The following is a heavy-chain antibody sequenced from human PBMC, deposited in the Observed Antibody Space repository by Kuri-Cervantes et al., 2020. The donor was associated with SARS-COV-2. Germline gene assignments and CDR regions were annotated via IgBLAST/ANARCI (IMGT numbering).Heavy chain of an antibody. J-gene: IGHJ3*02. V-gene: IGHV4-39*07. D-gene: IGHD2-15*01. CDR1: GGSISSSSYY. CDR3: ARVGYCSGGSCLRNDAFDI. CDR2: IYYSGST. Sequence: SETLSLTCTVSGGSISSSSYYWGWLRQPPGKGLEWIGSIYYSGSTNYNPSLKSRVTISVDTSKNQFSLKLSSVTAADTAVYYCARVGYCSGGSCLRNDAFDIWGQGTMVTVSS.